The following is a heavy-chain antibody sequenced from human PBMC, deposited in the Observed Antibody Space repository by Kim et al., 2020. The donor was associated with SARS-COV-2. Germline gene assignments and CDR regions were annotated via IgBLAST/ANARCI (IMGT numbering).Heavy chain of an antibody. D-gene: IGHD6-19*01. V-gene: IGHV3-30*18. CDR1: GITFSSYG. CDR3: AKDLKMGHGTGYYYYYYGMDV. J-gene: IGHJ6*02. CDR2: ITYDGSNK. Sequence: GGSLRLSCAASGITFSSYGMHWVRQAPGKGLEWVAVITYDGSNKNYADSVKGRFTISRDNSKNTLYLQMNSLRDEDTAVYYCAKDLKMGHGTGYYYYYYGMDVWGHGTTVTVSS.